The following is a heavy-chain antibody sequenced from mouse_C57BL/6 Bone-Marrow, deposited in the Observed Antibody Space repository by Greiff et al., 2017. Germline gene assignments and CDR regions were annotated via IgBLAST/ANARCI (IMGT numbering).Heavy chain of an antibody. Sequence: VQLQQPGAELVMPGASVQLSCKASGYTFTSYWMHWVKQRPGQGLEWIGEIDPSDSNTNYNQKFKGKSTLTVYKSSSTAYMQISSLTSEDSAVYYYARLGDKGGFDYWGQGTTLTVSS. CDR1: GYTFTSYW. CDR2: IDPSDSNT. J-gene: IGHJ2*01. CDR3: ARLGDKGGFDY. D-gene: IGHD1-3*01. V-gene: IGHV1-69*01.